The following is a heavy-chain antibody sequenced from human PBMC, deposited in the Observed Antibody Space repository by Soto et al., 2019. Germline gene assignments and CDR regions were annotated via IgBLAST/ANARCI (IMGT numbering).Heavy chain of an antibody. V-gene: IGHV3-23*01. Sequence: EVQLLESGGGLIQPGGSLRLSCAASGFTFTTYAMSWVRQAPGKGLEWVSAISVSGGNTYYADSVKGRFNISRDNSKNTVHLQMNSLGVDDMAVYYCAKDFGEHWLPDYWGQGTVVTVSS. CDR1: GFTFTTYA. D-gene: IGHD3-10*01. CDR3: AKDFGEHWLPDY. J-gene: IGHJ4*02. CDR2: ISVSGGNT.